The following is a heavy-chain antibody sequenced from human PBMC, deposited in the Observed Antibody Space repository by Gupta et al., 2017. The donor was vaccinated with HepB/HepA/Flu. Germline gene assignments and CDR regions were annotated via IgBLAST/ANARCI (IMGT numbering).Heavy chain of an antibody. CDR3: AKADFEKPLYSSSWYLNAFDI. J-gene: IGHJ3*02. D-gene: IGHD6-13*01. V-gene: IGHV3-9*01. CDR1: GFTFDDYA. CDR2: ISWNSGSI. Sequence: EVQLVESGGGLVQPGRSLRLSCAASGFTFDDYAMHWVRQAPGKGLEWVSGISWNSGSIGYADSVKGRFTISRDNAKNSLYLQMNSLRAEDTALYYCAKADFEKPLYSSSWYLNAFDIWGQGTMVTVSS.